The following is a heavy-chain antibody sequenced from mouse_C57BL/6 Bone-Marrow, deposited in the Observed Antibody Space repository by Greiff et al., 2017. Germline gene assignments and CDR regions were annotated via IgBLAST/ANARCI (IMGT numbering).Heavy chain of an antibody. V-gene: IGHV5-4*01. J-gene: IGHJ3*01. CDR2: ISDGGSYT. D-gene: IGHD2-2*01. CDR1: GFTFSSYA. CDR3: ARSYGYDEWFAY. Sequence: EVQLVESGGGLVKPGGSLKLSCAASGFTFSSYAMSWVRQTPEKRLEWVATISDGGSYTYYPDNVKGRFTISRDNAKNHLYLQMGHLKSEDTAMCYCARSYGYDEWFAYWGQGTLVTVSA.